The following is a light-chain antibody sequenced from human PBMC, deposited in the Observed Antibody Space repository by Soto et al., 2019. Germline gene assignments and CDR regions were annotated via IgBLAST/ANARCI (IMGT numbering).Light chain of an antibody. CDR1: QGVSSN. CDR3: QQYRSWPRT. CDR2: GAS. V-gene: IGKV3-15*01. Sequence: EVVMTQSPAPLSVSPGERATLSCRASQGVSSNLAWYQQKPGQAPRLLIYGASTRATDMPGTFSGRGSGTEFTLTITSLRPEDFGVYYCQQYRSWPRTFGQGTKVDIK. J-gene: IGKJ1*01.